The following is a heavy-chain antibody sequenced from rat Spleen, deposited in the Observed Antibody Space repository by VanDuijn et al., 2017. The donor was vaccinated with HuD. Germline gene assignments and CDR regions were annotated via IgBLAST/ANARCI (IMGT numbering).Heavy chain of an antibody. D-gene: IGHD1-3*01. J-gene: IGHJ2*01. CDR1: GFASNNYW. CDR2: IINTGGTT. V-gene: IGHV5-31*01. CDR3: TRAPYGYFDY. Sequence: EVQLVESGGGLVQPGRSMKLSCAASGFASNNYWMTWIRQVPGKGLEWVASIINTGGTTYYPDSVKGRFTISRDSAKSTLYLQMNSLRPEDTATYYCTRAPYGYFDYWGQGVEVTVSS.